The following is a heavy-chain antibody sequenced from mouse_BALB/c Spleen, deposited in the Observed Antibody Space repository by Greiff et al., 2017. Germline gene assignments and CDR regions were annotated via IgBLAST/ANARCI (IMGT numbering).Heavy chain of an antibody. CDR2: IWAGGST. J-gene: IGHJ2*01. CDR3: ARDQGYYGSSGVLYFDY. CDR1: GFSLTSYG. D-gene: IGHD1-1*01. V-gene: IGHV2-9*02. Sequence: VMLVESGPGLVAPSQSLSITCTVSGFSLTSYGVHWVRQPPGKGLEWLGVIWAGGSTNYNSALMSRLSISKDNSKSQVFLKMNSLQTDDTAMYYCARDQGYYGSSGVLYFDYWGQGTTLTVSS.